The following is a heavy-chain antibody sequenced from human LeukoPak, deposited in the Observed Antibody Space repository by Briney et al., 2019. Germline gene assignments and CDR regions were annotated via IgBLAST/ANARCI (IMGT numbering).Heavy chain of an antibody. V-gene: IGHV3-23*01. CDR1: GFNFNFYA. D-gene: IGHD3-9*01. Sequence: GGSLRLSCAASGFNFNFYAMNWVRQAPGKGLEWVSAIRGSGGDTYYADSVKGRFTISRDNSKNTLFLQMNSLRAEDTAVYYCAKGIDILTAYLDYWGQGTLVTVSS. CDR2: IRGSGGDT. CDR3: AKGIDILTAYLDY. J-gene: IGHJ4*02.